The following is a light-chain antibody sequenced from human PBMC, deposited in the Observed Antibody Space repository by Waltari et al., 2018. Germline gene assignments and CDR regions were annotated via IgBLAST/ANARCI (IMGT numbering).Light chain of an antibody. J-gene: IGKJ5*01. CDR3: QQPRT. Sequence: DIQLTQSPSFLSASVGDRVTITCRASQGISSYLAWYQQKPGKAPKLLIYAASTLQSGVPSRFSGNGSGTEFTLTISSLQPEDFATYYCQQPRTFGQGTRLEIK. V-gene: IGKV1-9*01. CDR2: AAS. CDR1: QGISSY.